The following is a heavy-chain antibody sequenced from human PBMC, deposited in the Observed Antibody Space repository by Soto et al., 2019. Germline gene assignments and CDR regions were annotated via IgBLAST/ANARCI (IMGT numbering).Heavy chain of an antibody. CDR1: SDSISSSTYY. J-gene: IGHJ4*02. CDR2: IYNRGNT. Sequence: QLQLQESGPGLVKPSETLSLTCTVPSDSISSSTYYWAWIRQPPGKELEWIGGIYNRGNTYYSPSLKSRVTIAMDTSKHQSSVTLSSVTAADTAVYYCARHRKGDSLDCWGQGTLVTDCS. CDR3: ARHRKGDSLDC. V-gene: IGHV4-39*01. D-gene: IGHD5-18*01.